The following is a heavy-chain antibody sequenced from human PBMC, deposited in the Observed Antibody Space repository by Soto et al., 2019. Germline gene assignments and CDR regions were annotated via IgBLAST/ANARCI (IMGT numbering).Heavy chain of an antibody. CDR2: ISWNSGSI. V-gene: IGHV3-9*01. D-gene: IGHD4-17*01. J-gene: IGHJ3*02. CDR1: GFTFDDYA. CDR3: AKGTTVTTSGAFDI. Sequence: EVQLVESGGGLVQPGRSLRLSCAASGFTFDDYAMHWVRQAPGKGLEWVSGISWNSGSIDHADSVKGRFTISRDNAKNSLYLQINSLRPEDTAFYYCAKGTTVTTSGAFDIWGQGTMVIVSS.